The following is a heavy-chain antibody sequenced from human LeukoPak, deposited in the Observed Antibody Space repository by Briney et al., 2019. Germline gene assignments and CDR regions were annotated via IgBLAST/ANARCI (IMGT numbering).Heavy chain of an antibody. J-gene: IGHJ6*03. Sequence: SETLSLTCAVSGGSISSSNWWSWVRQPPGKGLEWIGEIYHSGSTNYNPSLKSRVTISVDKSKNQFSLRLSSVTAADTAVYYCARDVKYSGSGSYYYYMDVWGKGTTVTVSS. CDR2: IYHSGST. V-gene: IGHV4-4*02. D-gene: IGHD3-10*01. CDR1: GGSISSSNW. CDR3: ARDVKYSGSGSYYYYMDV.